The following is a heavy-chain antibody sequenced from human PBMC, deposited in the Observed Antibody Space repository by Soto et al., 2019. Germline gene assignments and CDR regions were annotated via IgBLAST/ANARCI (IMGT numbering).Heavy chain of an antibody. J-gene: IGHJ6*02. Sequence: GASVKVSCKASGYTFTGYYMHWVRQAPGQGLEWMGWINPNSGGTNYAQKFQGWVTMTRDTSISTAYMELSRLRSDDTAVYYCARGRVVGYYYYYGMDVWGQGTTVTVSS. CDR2: INPNSGGT. V-gene: IGHV1-2*04. CDR1: GYTFTGYY. CDR3: ARGRVVGYYYYYGMDV. D-gene: IGHD1-26*01.